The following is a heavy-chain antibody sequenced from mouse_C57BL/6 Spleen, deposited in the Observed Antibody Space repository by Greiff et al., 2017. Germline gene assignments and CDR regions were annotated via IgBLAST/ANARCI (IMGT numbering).Heavy chain of an antibody. D-gene: IGHD2-4*01. J-gene: IGHJ3*01. CDR1: GYTFTSYW. CDR2: IHPNSGST. V-gene: IGHV1-64*01. CDR3: ARWDDYVAWFAY. Sequence: QVQLQQPGAELVKPGASVKLSCKASGYTFTSYWMHWVKQRPGQGLEWIGMIHPNSGSTNYNEKFTSKATLTVDKSSSTAYMQLSSLTSEGSAVYYCARWDDYVAWFAYWGQGTLVTVSA.